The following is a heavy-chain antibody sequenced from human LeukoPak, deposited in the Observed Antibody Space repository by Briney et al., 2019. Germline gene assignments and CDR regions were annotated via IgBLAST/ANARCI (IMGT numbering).Heavy chain of an antibody. V-gene: IGHV4-59*01. CDR3: ARAMTTVVTRDAFDI. Sequence: SETLSLTCTVSGGSISSYYWSWIRQPPGKGLEWSGYIYYSGSTNYNPSLKSRVTISVDTSKNQFSLKLSSVTAADTAVYYCARAMTTVVTRDAFDIWGQGTMVTVSS. CDR1: GGSISSYY. CDR2: IYYSGST. J-gene: IGHJ3*02. D-gene: IGHD4-23*01.